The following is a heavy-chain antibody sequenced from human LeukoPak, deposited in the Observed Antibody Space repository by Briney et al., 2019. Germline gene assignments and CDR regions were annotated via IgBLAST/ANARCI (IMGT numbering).Heavy chain of an antibody. J-gene: IGHJ4*02. D-gene: IGHD3-10*01. V-gene: IGHV1-2*02. Sequence: ASVRVSCKASGYTFTGYYMHWVRQAPGQGLEWMGWINPNSGGTNYAQKFQGRVTMTRDTSISTAYMELSRLRSDDTAVYYCARLYYGSGSFDYWGQGTLVTVSS. CDR1: GYTFTGYY. CDR2: INPNSGGT. CDR3: ARLYYGSGSFDY.